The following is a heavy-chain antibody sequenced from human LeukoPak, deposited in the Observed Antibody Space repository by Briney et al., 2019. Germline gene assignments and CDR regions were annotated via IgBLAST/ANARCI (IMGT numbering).Heavy chain of an antibody. CDR3: ARHVSVSGSQGHFDL. D-gene: IGHD3-3*01. CDR2: IYYSGRT. CDR1: GGSISSYH. J-gene: IGHJ2*01. V-gene: IGHV4-59*08. Sequence: SETLSLTCTVSGGSISSYHWSWIRQPPGNGLDWIGYIYYSGRTNYSPSLKSRVTISVDTSKNQFSLKLSSVTAADTAVYYCARHVSVSGSQGHFDLWGRGTLVTVSS.